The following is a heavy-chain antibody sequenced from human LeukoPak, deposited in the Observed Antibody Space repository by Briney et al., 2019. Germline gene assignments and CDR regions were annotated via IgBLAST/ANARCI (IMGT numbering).Heavy chain of an antibody. CDR3: AKDPDIVVVPAAVYSYGPDAFDI. D-gene: IGHD2-2*01. Sequence: PGGSLRLSCAASGFTFSSYSMNWVRQAPGQGLEWVSYITSDSVTMFYADSVKGRFTISRDNSKNTLYLQMNSLRAEDTAVYYCAKDPDIVVVPAAVYSYGPDAFDIWGQGTMVTVSS. CDR1: GFTFSSYS. CDR2: ITSDSVTM. V-gene: IGHV3-48*01. J-gene: IGHJ3*02.